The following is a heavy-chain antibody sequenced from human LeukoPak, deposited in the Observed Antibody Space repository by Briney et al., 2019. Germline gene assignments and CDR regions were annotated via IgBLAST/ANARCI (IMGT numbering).Heavy chain of an antibody. CDR3: ARLGPYSSSWYLSSAFDY. CDR2: ISSSSSTI. Sequence: GGSLRLSCAASGFTFSSYSMNWVRQAPGKGLEWVSYISSSSSTIYYADSVKGRFTISRDNAKNSLYLQMNSLRAEDTAVYYCARLGPYSSSWYLSSAFDYWGQGTLVTVSS. J-gene: IGHJ4*02. D-gene: IGHD6-13*01. V-gene: IGHV3-48*04. CDR1: GFTFSSYS.